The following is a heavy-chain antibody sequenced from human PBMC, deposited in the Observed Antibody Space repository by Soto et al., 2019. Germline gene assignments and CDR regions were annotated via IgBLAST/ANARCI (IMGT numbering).Heavy chain of an antibody. V-gene: IGHV4-30-4*01. CDR1: GGSISSGDYY. J-gene: IGHJ4*02. CDR3: ARGLSPKDYFDY. CDR2: IYYSGST. Sequence: KPSETLSLTCTVSGGSISSGDYYWSWIRQPPGKGLEWIGYIYYSGSTYYNPSLKSRVTISVDTSKNQFSLKLSSVTAADTAVYYCARGLSPKDYFDYWGQGTLVTVPS.